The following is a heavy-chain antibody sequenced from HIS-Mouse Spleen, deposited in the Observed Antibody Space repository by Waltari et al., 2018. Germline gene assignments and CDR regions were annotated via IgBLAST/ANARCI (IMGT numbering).Heavy chain of an antibody. J-gene: IGHJ2*01. V-gene: IGHV4-39*07. Sequence: QLQLQESGPGLVKPSETLSLTCTVSGGSISSSSYYWGWIRQPPGTGLEWIGSSYYSGSTYYNPYLKSRVTISVDTSKNQFSLKLSSVTAADTAVYYCARSRTGGWYFDLWGRGTLVTVSS. CDR1: GGSISSSSYY. CDR3: ARSRTGGWYFDL. CDR2: SYYSGST. D-gene: IGHD7-27*01.